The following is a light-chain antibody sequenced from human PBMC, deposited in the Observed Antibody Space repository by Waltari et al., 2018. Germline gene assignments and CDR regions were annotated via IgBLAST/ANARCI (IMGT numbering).Light chain of an antibody. CDR1: QSVSSNS. V-gene: IGKV3-20*01. CDR3: QQHGNSPSPT. CDR2: GAS. J-gene: IGKJ4*01. Sequence: EIVLTQSPGTLSLSPGERATLSCRASQSVSSNSLAWYQQKYGQAPRLLIYGASSRATCIPDRFSCSGSGTDFTLTISRLEPEDFAVYYCQQHGNSPSPTFGGGTKVEIK.